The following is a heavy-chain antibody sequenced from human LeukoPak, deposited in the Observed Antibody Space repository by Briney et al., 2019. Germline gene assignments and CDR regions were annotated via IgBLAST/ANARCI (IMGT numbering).Heavy chain of an antibody. Sequence: TASETLSLTCTVSGGSISSYYWSWIRQPPGKGLGWIGYIYYSGSTNYNPSLKSRVTISVDTSKNQFSLKLSSVTAADTAVYYCARDLRGARPGGVVPPYYYYYGMDVWGQGTTVTVSS. CDR2: IYYSGST. CDR3: ARDLRGARPGGVVPPYYYYYGMDV. J-gene: IGHJ6*02. CDR1: GGSISSYY. D-gene: IGHD3-3*01. V-gene: IGHV4-59*01.